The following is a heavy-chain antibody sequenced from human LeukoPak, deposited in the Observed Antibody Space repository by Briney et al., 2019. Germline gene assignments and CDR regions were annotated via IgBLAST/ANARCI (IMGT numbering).Heavy chain of an antibody. Sequence: SVKVSCKASGGTFSSYSITWVRQAPGQGLEWMGGIMPLFNTANYAQQFQGRVTVTTDESTSTAYMELSSLRFEDTAMYYCARVDRYHYYLDVWGKGTTVTVSS. J-gene: IGHJ6*03. V-gene: IGHV1-69*05. CDR3: ARVDRYHYYLDV. CDR2: IMPLFNTA. CDR1: GGTFSSYS.